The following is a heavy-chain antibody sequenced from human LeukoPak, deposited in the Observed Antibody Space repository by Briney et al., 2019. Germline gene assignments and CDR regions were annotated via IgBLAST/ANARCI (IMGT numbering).Heavy chain of an antibody. D-gene: IGHD3-10*01. CDR2: ISERGGST. V-gene: IGHV3-23*01. CDR3: AKDAVAPGSGGDYFDY. J-gene: IGHJ4*02. CDR1: GITLSNYG. Sequence: GESLRLSCVVSGITLSNYGMSWVRQAPGKGLEWVSGISERGGSTNYADSVKGRFIISRDTSKNTVYLQMNSLRVEDTAVHSCAKDAVAPGSGGDYFDYWGQGTLVTVSS.